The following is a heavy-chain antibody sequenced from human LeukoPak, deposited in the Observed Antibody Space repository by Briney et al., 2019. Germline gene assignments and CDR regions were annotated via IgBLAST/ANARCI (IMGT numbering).Heavy chain of an antibody. CDR2: IYTSGST. CDR1: GGSISSYY. CDR3: ARQPNYDYVWGSYRLRWFDP. D-gene: IGHD3-16*02. V-gene: IGHV4-4*07. Sequence: SETLSLTCTVSGGSISSYYWSWIRQPAGKGLEWIGRIYTSGSTTYNPSLKSRVTMSVDTSKNQFSLKLRSVTAADTAVYYCARQPNYDYVWGSYRLRWFDPWGQGTLVTVSS. J-gene: IGHJ5*02.